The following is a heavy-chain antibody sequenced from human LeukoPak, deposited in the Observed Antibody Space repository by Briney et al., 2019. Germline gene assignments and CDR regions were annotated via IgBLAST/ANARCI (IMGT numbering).Heavy chain of an antibody. CDR1: GFTFDDYA. Sequence: GRSLRLSCAASGFTFDDYAMHWVRHGPGKGLEWVSGISWNSGSIAYADSVKGRFTIPRDNAKNSLYLQMDSLRAEDTALYYCAKGLSMVRGLDYWGQGTLVTVSS. J-gene: IGHJ4*02. CDR3: AKGLSMVRGLDY. V-gene: IGHV3-9*01. D-gene: IGHD3-10*01. CDR2: ISWNSGSI.